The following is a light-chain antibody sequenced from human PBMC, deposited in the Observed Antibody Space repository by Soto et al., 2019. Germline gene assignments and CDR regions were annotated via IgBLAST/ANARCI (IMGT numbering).Light chain of an antibody. J-gene: IGKJ1*01. Sequence: DIVFTQYPGTLSLSPGDSATLSCRGSQTISSSYLAWYQQKTGQAPRILIYGASSRATGIPDRFSGSGSGTDFTLTISRLEPEDFAMYYCQKYGSSPPTCGQGTKVDIK. CDR1: QTISSSY. CDR3: QKYGSSPPT. CDR2: GAS. V-gene: IGKV3-20*01.